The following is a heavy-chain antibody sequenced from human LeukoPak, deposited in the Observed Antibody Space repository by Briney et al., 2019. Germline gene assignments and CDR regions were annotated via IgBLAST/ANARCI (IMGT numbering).Heavy chain of an antibody. CDR2: IIPIFGTA. J-gene: IGHJ4*02. CDR3: ARGLRYFDWLLNFDY. D-gene: IGHD3-9*01. CDR1: GGTFSSYA. Sequence: SVKVSCKASGGTFSSYAISWVRQAPGQGLEWMGGIIPIFGTANYAQKFQGRVTITADESTSTAYMVLSSLRSEDTAVYYCARGLRYFDWLLNFDYWGQRTLVTVSS. V-gene: IGHV1-69*13.